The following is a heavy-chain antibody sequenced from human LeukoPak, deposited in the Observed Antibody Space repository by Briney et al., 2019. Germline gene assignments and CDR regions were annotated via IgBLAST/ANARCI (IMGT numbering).Heavy chain of an antibody. D-gene: IGHD3-22*01. J-gene: IGHJ5*02. Sequence: SETLSLTCSVSGGSISSYYWGWIRQPPGKGLEWIGSIYYSGSTYYNPSLKSRVTISVDTSKNQFSLKLSSVTAADTAVYYCARGGLPTYYYDSSGYYSAHNWFDPWGQGTLVTVSS. CDR2: IYYSGST. CDR1: GGSISSYY. CDR3: ARGGLPTYYYDSSGYYSAHNWFDP. V-gene: IGHV4-39*07.